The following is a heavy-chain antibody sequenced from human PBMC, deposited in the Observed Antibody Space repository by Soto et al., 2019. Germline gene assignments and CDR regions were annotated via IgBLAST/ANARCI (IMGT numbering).Heavy chain of an antibody. V-gene: IGHV4-59*01. Sequence: QVQLQESGPRLVKPSETLSLTCSVSGGSITDYYWTWIRQPPGKGLEWIAFMSYSGTTYYNPSLNSRVTISIDASKSQFSLTLSSVPAADTAAYFCTRVRVLASRHDAFDVWGQGAMVTVSS. D-gene: IGHD6-6*01. J-gene: IGHJ3*01. CDR2: MSYSGTT. CDR3: TRVRVLASRHDAFDV. CDR1: GGSITDYY.